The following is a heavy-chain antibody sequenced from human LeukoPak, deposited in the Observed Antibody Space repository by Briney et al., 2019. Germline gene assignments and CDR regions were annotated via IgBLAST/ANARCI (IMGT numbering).Heavy chain of an antibody. CDR2: ISGSGDGT. D-gene: IGHD3-9*01. CDR1: GFMFSSFA. CDR3: LTRGGGNDF. J-gene: IGHJ4*02. Sequence: GGSLRLSCAASGFMFSSFAMTWVRQAPGKGLEWVSSISGSGDGTFYADSVKGRFTISRDNSKNMVFLQVNSLRIEDTAVYYVLTRGGGNDFWGQGTLVTVSS. V-gene: IGHV3-23*01.